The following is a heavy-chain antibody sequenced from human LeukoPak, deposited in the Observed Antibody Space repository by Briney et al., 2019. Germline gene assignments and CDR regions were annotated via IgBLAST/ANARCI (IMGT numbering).Heavy chain of an antibody. CDR2: ISSSGSTI. J-gene: IGHJ6*02. Sequence: GGSLRLSCAASGFTFSDYYMSWIRQAPGKGLEWLSYISSSGSTIYYADSVKGRFTISRVNAKNSLYLQMNSLRAEDTAVYYCARGITGIRPDYYYYYGMDVWGQGTTVTVSS. CDR3: ARGITGIRPDYYYYYGMDV. D-gene: IGHD1-20*01. CDR1: GFTFSDYY. V-gene: IGHV3-11*01.